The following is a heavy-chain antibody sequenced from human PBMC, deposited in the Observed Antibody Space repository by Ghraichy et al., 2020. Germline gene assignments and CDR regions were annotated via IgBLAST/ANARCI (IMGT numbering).Heavy chain of an antibody. J-gene: IGHJ4*02. V-gene: IGHV4-39*01. CDR3: ATLYGSSWPFDH. D-gene: IGHD6-13*01. CDR2: MDYSGSS. CDR1: GESISRSSYY. Sequence: ETLSLTCTVSGESISRSSYYWGWIRQPPEKGLEWIGSMDYSGSSYYNPSLKSRVTISADTSKNQFSLKLNSVAATDTAVYYCATLYGSSWPFDHWGQGTLVTVSS.